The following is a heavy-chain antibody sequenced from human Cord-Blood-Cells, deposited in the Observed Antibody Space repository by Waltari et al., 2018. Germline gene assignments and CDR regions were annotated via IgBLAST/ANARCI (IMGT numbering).Heavy chain of an antibody. CDR2: IKSKTDGGTT. J-gene: IGHJ4*02. Sequence: EVQLVESRGGLVKPGASLRRSCAASGFPFMNPVLSWVRQAPGKGLEWVGRIKSKTDGGTTDYAAPVKGRFTISRDDSKNTLYLQMNSLKTEDIAVYYCTTEGRTYWGQGTLVTVSS. V-gene: IGHV3-15*01. CDR1: GFPFMNPV. CDR3: TTEGRTY.